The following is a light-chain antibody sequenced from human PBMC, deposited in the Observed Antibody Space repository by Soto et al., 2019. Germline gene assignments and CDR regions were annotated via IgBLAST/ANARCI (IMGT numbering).Light chain of an antibody. Sequence: IVLTQSPGTLSLSPGERATLSCRASQSLSNTFLTWYQQKPGQAPRLLIYGVFSRATGIPDRFSGSGSGTDFTLTISRLEPDDSAVYFCHQYAYSPRTFGQGTKVDIK. J-gene: IGKJ1*01. CDR3: HQYAYSPRT. CDR1: QSLSNTF. CDR2: GVF. V-gene: IGKV3-20*01.